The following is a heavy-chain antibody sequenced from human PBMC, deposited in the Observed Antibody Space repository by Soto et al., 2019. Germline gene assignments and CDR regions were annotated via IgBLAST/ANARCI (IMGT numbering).Heavy chain of an antibody. J-gene: IGHJ4*02. CDR1: GGSISSGSYY. V-gene: IGHV4-31*03. D-gene: IGHD3-22*01. CDR2: IHYSGGT. CDR3: AREGYDTSGYYSCFDY. Sequence: SETLCLTCTVSGGSISSGSYYWSWIRQHPGKGLEWIGYIHYSGGTYYNPSLKSRVTISVDTSKNQFSLKLSSVTAADTAVYYCAREGYDTSGYYSCFDYWGQGTLVTVSS.